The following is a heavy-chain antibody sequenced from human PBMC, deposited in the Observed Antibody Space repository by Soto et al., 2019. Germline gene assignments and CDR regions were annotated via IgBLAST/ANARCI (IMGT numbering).Heavy chain of an antibody. D-gene: IGHD3-3*01. J-gene: IGHJ6*03. CDR2: ISSSSSYI. Sequence: GGSLRLSCAASGFTFSSYSMNWVRQAPGKGLEWVSSISSSSSYIYYADSVKGRFTISRDNAKNSLYLQMNSLRAEDTAVYYCARVRENDFWSGHAWGYYYMDVWGKGTTVTVSS. CDR3: ARVRENDFWSGHAWGYYYMDV. CDR1: GFTFSSYS. V-gene: IGHV3-21*01.